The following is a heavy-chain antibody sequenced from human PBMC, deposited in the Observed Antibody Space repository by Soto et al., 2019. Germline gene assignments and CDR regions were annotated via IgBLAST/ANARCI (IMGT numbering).Heavy chain of an antibody. CDR1: GYTFTSYY. J-gene: IGHJ6*02. D-gene: IGHD2-2*01. Sequence: QVQLVQSGAEVKKPGASVKVSCKASGYTFTSYYMHWVRQAPGQGLEWMGIINPSGGSTSYAQKFQGRVTMTRDTSTSTVYMELSSLRSEDTAVYYCARDKISEIVVVPAAMMNKYYYYGMDVWGQGTTVTVSS. V-gene: IGHV1-46*01. CDR2: INPSGGST. CDR3: ARDKISEIVVVPAAMMNKYYYYGMDV.